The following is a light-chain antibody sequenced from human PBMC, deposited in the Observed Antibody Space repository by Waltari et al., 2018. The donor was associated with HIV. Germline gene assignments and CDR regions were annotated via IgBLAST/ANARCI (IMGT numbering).Light chain of an antibody. CDR1: RTVLYDSNNQNY. CDR2: WAS. J-gene: IGKJ4*01. CDR3: HQYYSLPYT. Sequence: DIVMTQSPDSLAVSLGERATINCRSSRTVLYDSNNQNYLAWYQQKPGQPPKVIISWASTRSVGVSYRFSGSGSGTNFSLIINSLQADDLAVYYCHQYYSLPYTFGGGTKVEIK. V-gene: IGKV4-1*01.